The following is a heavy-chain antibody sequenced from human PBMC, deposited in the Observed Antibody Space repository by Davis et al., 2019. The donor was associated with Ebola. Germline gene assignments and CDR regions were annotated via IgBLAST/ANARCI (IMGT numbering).Heavy chain of an antibody. CDR3: ADRDFSY. CDR1: GFTFSSYS. Sequence: GESLKISCAASGFTFSSYSMNWVRQAPGKGLEWVSSISSSSSYIYYADSVKGRFTISRDNAKNTLYLQMNSLRAEDTAVYYCADRDFSYWGQGTLVTVSS. V-gene: IGHV3-21*01. D-gene: IGHD3-3*01. CDR2: ISSSSSYI. J-gene: IGHJ4*02.